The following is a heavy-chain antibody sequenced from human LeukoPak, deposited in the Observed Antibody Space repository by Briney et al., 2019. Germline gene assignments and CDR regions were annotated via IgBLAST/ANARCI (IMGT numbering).Heavy chain of an antibody. D-gene: IGHD6-13*01. Sequence: GESLRLSCAASGFTFRTYAMNWVRQAPGKGLEWVAVISYDGSSKYYADSVKGRFTISRDNSKNTLYLQMNSLRAEDTTVYYCARGGRYSSSWGGYYFDYWGQGTLVTVSS. J-gene: IGHJ4*02. CDR1: GFTFRTYA. V-gene: IGHV3-30*04. CDR2: ISYDGSSK. CDR3: ARGGRYSSSWGGYYFDY.